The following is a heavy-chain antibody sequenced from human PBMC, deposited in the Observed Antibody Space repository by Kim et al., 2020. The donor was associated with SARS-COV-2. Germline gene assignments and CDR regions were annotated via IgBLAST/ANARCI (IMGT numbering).Heavy chain of an antibody. Sequence: SETLSLTCTVSGGSISSYFWSWVRQPPGKGLEWIGHFYYSGSGNYNPSLKSRVTISVDTSKNQFSLELSSVTATDTAVYYCARLACSSISCSTLDPWGQGTLVTAS. CDR3: ARLACSSISCSTLDP. J-gene: IGHJ5*02. CDR1: GGSISSYF. CDR2: FYYSGSG. V-gene: IGHV4-59*08. D-gene: IGHD2-2*01.